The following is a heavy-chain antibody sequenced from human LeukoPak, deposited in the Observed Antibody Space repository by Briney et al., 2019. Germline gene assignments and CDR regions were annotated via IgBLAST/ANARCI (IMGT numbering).Heavy chain of an antibody. CDR2: ISGRGGST. CDR1: GLTFSDYA. CDR3: VKTRDWYLDY. J-gene: IGHJ4*02. Sequence: GGSLRLSCALSGLTFSDYAVTWVRPAPGKGLEWVSTISGRGGSTYYADSVKGRFTISKENCKNTLHLQMNSLRAEDTAVYYCVKTRDWYLDYWGEGTLVTVSS. D-gene: IGHD2-21*02. V-gene: IGHV3-23*01.